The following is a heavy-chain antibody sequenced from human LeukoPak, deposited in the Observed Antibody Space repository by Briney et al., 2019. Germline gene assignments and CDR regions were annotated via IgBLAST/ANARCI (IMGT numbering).Heavy chain of an antibody. V-gene: IGHV3-53*05. D-gene: IGHD3-9*01. CDR2: IYSGGST. J-gene: IGHJ4*02. CDR1: GFTVSSNY. Sequence: GGSLRLSCAASGFTVSSNYMSWVRQAPGKGLEWVSVIYSGGSTYYADSVKGRFTISRDNSKNTLYLQMNSLRSDDTAVYYCARDRILRYFDWSPGIGYYFDYWGQGTLVTVSS. CDR3: ARDRILRYFDWSPGIGYYFDY.